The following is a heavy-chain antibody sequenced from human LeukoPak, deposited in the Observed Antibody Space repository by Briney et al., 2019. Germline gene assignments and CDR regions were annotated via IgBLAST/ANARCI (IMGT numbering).Heavy chain of an antibody. CDR3: ARGYGSGSSNKYNWFDP. J-gene: IGHJ5*02. CDR1: GGSISSYY. CDR2: IYYSGST. V-gene: IGHV4-59*01. D-gene: IGHD3-10*01. Sequence: SETLSLTCTVSGGSISSYYWSWIRQPPGKGLEWIGYIYYSGSTNYNPSLKSRVTISVDTSKNQFSLKLSSVTAADTAVYYCARGYGSGSSNKYNWFDPWGREPWSPSPQ.